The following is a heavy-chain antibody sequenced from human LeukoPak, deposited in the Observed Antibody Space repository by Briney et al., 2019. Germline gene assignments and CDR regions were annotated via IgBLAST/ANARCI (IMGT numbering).Heavy chain of an antibody. D-gene: IGHD6-6*01. CDR3: ARVPEYSSSSLDY. CDR1: GYTRTELS. Sequence: ASVKVSCKVSGYTRTELSMHWVRQAPGKGLEWMGGFDPEDGETIYAQKFQGRVTMTTDTSTSTAYMELRSLRSDNTAVYYCARVPEYSSSSLDYWGQGTLVTVSS. V-gene: IGHV1-24*01. J-gene: IGHJ4*02. CDR2: FDPEDGET.